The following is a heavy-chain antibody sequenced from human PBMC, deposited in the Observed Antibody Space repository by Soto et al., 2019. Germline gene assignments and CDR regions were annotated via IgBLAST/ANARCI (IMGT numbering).Heavy chain of an antibody. CDR2: ISSSSSYI. Sequence: SLRLSCAASGFTCSSYSMNWVRQAPWKGLEWVSSISSSSSYIYYADSVKGRFTISRDNAKNSLYLQMNSLRAEDTAVYYCARGFNSGRLLNNWFDPWGQGTLVTVSS. CDR1: GFTCSSYS. D-gene: IGHD6-19*01. CDR3: ARGFNSGRLLNNWFDP. V-gene: IGHV3-21*01. J-gene: IGHJ5*02.